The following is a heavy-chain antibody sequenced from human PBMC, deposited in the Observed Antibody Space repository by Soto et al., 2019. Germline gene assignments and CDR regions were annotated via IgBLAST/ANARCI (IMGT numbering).Heavy chain of an antibody. CDR2: ISYDGSNK. Sequence: GGSLRLSCAASGFTFSTSAMHWVRQAPGKGLEWVAQISYDGSNKFYADSVKGRFTISRDNSKSTLYLQLNSLRAEDTAVYYCAKLTGYSSGWFDYWGQGTPVTVSS. CDR3: AKLTGYSSGWFDY. CDR1: GFTFSTSA. J-gene: IGHJ4*02. D-gene: IGHD6-19*01. V-gene: IGHV3-30-3*02.